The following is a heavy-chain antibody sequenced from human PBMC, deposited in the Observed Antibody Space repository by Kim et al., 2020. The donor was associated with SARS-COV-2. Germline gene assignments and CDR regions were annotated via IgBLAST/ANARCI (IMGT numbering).Heavy chain of an antibody. D-gene: IGHD6-13*01. CDR3: ARDRYDPRLAAAFDY. J-gene: IGHJ4*02. V-gene: IGHV3-48*03. Sequence: DSVKGRFTISRANAKTSLYLQMNSLRAEDTAVYYCARDRYDPRLAAAFDYWGQGTLVTVSS.